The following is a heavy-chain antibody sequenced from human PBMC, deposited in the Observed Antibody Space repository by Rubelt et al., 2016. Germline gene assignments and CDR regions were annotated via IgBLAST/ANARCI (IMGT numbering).Heavy chain of an antibody. CDR1: GGSISSYY. CDR3: AGDYAHAWFDS. V-gene: IGHV4-4*07. D-gene: IGHD4-17*01. CDR2: IYTSGST. J-gene: IGHJ5*01. Sequence: QVQLQESGPGLVKPSETLSLTCTVSGGSISSYYWSWIRQPAGKGLEWIGRIYTSGSTNYNTSLKSRVTMSVDTSKNHCSLMLSSVTAADTAVYYCAGDYAHAWFDSWGQGTLVTVSS.